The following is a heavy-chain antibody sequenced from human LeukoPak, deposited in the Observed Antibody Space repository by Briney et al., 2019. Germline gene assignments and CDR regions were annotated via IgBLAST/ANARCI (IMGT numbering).Heavy chain of an antibody. Sequence: GDSLKISREGSGYSVSTYWVGWVRQMSGKGLECKGIPHPGNSDNSYSPPFQGHVTFSADTHTSTAYLQWSSLNASDTPIYYCARQEQGDGPAIDYWGQGTLVTISS. D-gene: IGHD3-16*01. V-gene: IGHV5-51*01. CDR2: PHPGNSDN. CDR1: GYSVSTYW. CDR3: ARQEQGDGPAIDY. J-gene: IGHJ4*02.